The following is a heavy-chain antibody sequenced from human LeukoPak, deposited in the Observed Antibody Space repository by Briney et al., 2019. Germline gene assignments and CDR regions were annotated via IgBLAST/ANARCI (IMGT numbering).Heavy chain of an antibody. CDR1: GFSFSAYW. V-gene: IGHV3-7*04. CDR3: ARDRSRNSLDH. Sequence: PGGSLRLSCTASGFSFSAYWMAWVRQAPGKGLEWVANINQDGSEKSYVDSVKGRFTISRDNAKNSLYLQMNSLRAEDTAVYYCARDRSRNSLDHWGQGTLVTVFS. D-gene: IGHD2/OR15-2a*01. J-gene: IGHJ4*02. CDR2: INQDGSEK.